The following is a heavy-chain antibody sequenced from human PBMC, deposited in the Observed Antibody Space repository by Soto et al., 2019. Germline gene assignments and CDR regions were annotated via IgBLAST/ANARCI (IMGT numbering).Heavy chain of an antibody. CDR3: ATDRDIAVASH. J-gene: IGHJ4*02. CDR2: IYYSGST. CDR1: GGSISSSSYY. Sequence: LSLTCTVSGGSISSSSYYWGWIRQPPGKGLEWIGSIYYSGSTYYNPSLKSRVTISVDTSKNQFSLKLSSLTAADTAVYYCATDRDIAVASHWGQGTLVTVSS. D-gene: IGHD6-19*01. V-gene: IGHV4-39*01.